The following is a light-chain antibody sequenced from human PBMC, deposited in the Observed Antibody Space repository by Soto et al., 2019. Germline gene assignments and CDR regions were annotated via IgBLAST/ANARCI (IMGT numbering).Light chain of an antibody. V-gene: IGKV3-20*01. CDR1: QTVGTY. CDR2: GAS. CDR3: QQYHNSPLT. Sequence: EIVMTQSPATLSVSPGETASLSCRASQTVGTYLAWYQQKPGQAPRLLVFGASSRATGVPDRFSGSGSGTDFTLTISGLEPEDFALYYCQQYHNSPLTFGQGTKVDIK. J-gene: IGKJ1*01.